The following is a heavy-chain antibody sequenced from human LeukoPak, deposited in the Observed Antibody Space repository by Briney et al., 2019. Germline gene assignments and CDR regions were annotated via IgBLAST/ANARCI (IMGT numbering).Heavy chain of an antibody. D-gene: IGHD6-19*01. Sequence: GGSVRLSCAASGFTFSSYAMSWVRQAPGKGLGWVSAISASGGSTYYADSVKGRFTISRDNSKNTLYLQMNSLRAEDTAVYYCAKDHSSGWQDKYFQHWGQGTLVAVSS. CDR1: GFTFSSYA. CDR3: AKDHSSGWQDKYFQH. CDR2: ISASGGST. V-gene: IGHV3-23*01. J-gene: IGHJ1*01.